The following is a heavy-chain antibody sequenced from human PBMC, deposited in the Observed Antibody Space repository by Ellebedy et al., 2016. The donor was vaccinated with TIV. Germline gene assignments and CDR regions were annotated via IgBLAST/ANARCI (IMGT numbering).Heavy chain of an antibody. V-gene: IGHV3-23*01. CDR2: ITESGGNT. Sequence: PGGSLRLSCAASGLTFSSHAMSWVRQAPGKGLEWVSSITESGGNTYYADSVKDRFTISRDNSKDTLFLQMNSLRAEDTAIYFCARDPVGVGPAFDVWGQGTMVTVSS. CDR3: ARDPVGVGPAFDV. CDR1: GLTFSSHA. J-gene: IGHJ3*01. D-gene: IGHD4-23*01.